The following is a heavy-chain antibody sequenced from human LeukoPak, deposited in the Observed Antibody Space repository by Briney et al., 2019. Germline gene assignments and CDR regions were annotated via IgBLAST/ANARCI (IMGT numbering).Heavy chain of an antibody. J-gene: IGHJ4*01. V-gene: IGHV3-9*01. CDR2: ISWNSGSI. D-gene: IGHD3-22*01. CDR1: GFTFDDYA. CDR3: AKGGVYYDSSGFDY. Sequence: GGSLRLSCAASGFTFDDYAMHWVRQAPGKGLEWVSGISWNSGSIGYVDSVKGRFTISRDNAKNSLYLQMNSLRPEDTALYYCAKGGVYYDSSGFDYWGHGTLVTVSS.